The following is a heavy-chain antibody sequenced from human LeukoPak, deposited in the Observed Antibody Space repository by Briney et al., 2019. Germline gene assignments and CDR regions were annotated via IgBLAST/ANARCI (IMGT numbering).Heavy chain of an antibody. Sequence: PSQTLSLTCAVSGGSISSGGYSWSWIRQPPGKGLEWIGYIYHSGSTYYNPSLKSRVTISVDRSKNQFSLTLNSVTAADTAVFYCARRPHNWGFDYWGQGTLVTVSS. CDR1: GGSISSGGYS. CDR3: ARRPHNWGFDY. V-gene: IGHV4-30-2*01. CDR2: IYHSGST. J-gene: IGHJ4*02. D-gene: IGHD7-27*01.